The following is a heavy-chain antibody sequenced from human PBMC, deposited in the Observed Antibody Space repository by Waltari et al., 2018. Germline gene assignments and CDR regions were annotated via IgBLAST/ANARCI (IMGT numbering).Heavy chain of an antibody. CDR2: INPSGGST. V-gene: IGHV1-46*01. D-gene: IGHD3-3*01. CDR1: GYTFTSYY. J-gene: IGHJ5*02. Sequence: QVQLVQSGAEVKKPGASVTVSCKASGYTFTSYYMHWVRQAPGQGLEWMGIINPSGGSTSYAQKFQGRVTMTRDTSTSTVYMELSSLRSEDTAVYYCARDQKITIFGVVISGWFDPWCQGTLVTVSS. CDR3: ARDQKITIFGVVISGWFDP.